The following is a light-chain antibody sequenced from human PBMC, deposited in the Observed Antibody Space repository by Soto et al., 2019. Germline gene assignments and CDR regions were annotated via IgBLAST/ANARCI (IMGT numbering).Light chain of an antibody. CDR2: DAS. J-gene: IGKJ4*01. Sequence: EIVLTQSPATVSLSPGERATLSRWASQSLSSYLAWYQQKPGQAPRLLIYDASNRANGIPARFTGSGSGTDFTLTISSLEPEDFAVYSCQQRAGWPPTFGGGTKVDIK. CDR1: QSLSSY. V-gene: IGKV3-11*01. CDR3: QQRAGWPPT.